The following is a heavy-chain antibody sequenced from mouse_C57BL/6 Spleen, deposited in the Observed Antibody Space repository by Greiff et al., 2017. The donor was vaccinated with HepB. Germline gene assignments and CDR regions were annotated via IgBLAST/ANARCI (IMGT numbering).Heavy chain of an antibody. V-gene: IGHV5-6*01. CDR1: GFTFSSYG. CDR2: ISSGGSYT. Sequence: EVHLVESGGDLVKPGGSLKLSCAASGFTFSSYGMSWVRQTPDKRLEWVATISSGGSYTYYPDSVKGRFTISRDNAKNTLYLQMSSLKSEDTAMYYCARQYGSDYFDYWGQGTTLTVSS. D-gene: IGHD1-1*01. CDR3: ARQYGSDYFDY. J-gene: IGHJ2*01.